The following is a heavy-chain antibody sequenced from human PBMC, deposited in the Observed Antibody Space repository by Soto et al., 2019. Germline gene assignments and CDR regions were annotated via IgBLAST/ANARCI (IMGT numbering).Heavy chain of an antibody. CDR3: ARDTARDKVRIYYGMDV. V-gene: IGHV3-33*01. D-gene: IGHD3-10*01. CDR1: GFTFSSYG. CDR2: IWYDGSNK. J-gene: IGHJ6*02. Sequence: GGSLRLSCAASGFTFSSYGMHWVRQAPGKGLEWVAVIWYDGSNKYYADSVKGRFTISRDNSKNTLYLQMNSLRAEDTAVYYCARDTARDKVRIYYGMDVWGQGTTVTVSS.